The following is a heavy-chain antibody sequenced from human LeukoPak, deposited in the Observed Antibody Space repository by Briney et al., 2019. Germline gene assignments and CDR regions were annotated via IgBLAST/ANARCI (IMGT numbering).Heavy chain of an antibody. CDR2: IKQDESEK. J-gene: IGHJ4*02. V-gene: IGHV3-7*01. CDR1: GFTFSTYW. Sequence: GGSLRLSCAASGFTFSTYWMSWVRQAPGKGLEWVANIKQDESEKYYVDSVKGRFTISRDNSKNTLYLQMNSLRAEDTAVYYCAKDLLPMVRGNDYWGQGTLVTVSS. D-gene: IGHD3-10*01. CDR3: AKDLLPMVRGNDY.